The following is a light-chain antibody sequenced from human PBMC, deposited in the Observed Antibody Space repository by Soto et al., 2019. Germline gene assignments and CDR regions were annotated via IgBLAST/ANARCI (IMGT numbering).Light chain of an antibody. CDR3: QQYNNWPRGT. CDR1: QSVSSN. J-gene: IGKJ1*01. V-gene: IGKV3-15*01. CDR2: GAS. Sequence: EIVMTKSPATLSVSPGERATHSCRASQSVSSNLAWYQQKPGQAPRLLIYGASTRATGIPARFSGSGSGTEFTLTISSLQSEDFAVYYCQQYNNWPRGTFGQGTKVDI.